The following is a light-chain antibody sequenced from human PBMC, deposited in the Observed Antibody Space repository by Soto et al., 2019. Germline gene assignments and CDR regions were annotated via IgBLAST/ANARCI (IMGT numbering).Light chain of an antibody. Sequence: QSALTQPASVSGSPGQSIAISCTGTTSDVGGYNYVSWYQQHPGKAPKLLIYDVSNRPSGVSNRFSGSKSGNTASLTISGLQAEDEADYYCSSCTSSSTYVFVTGTKVTVL. V-gene: IGLV2-14*01. J-gene: IGLJ1*01. CDR2: DVS. CDR1: TSDVGGYNY. CDR3: SSCTSSSTYV.